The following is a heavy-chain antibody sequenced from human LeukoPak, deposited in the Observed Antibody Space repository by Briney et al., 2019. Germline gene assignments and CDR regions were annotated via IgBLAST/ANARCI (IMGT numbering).Heavy chain of an antibody. J-gene: IGHJ6*03. V-gene: IGHV4-38-2*01. Sequence: SETLSLTCAVSGYSVSISYYWGWIRPPPGKGLEWIGNIYHSGDTYYNPSLRSRVAMSVDTSKNQFSLRLSSVTAADTARYYCARHAVAYSNPDNKYYYMDVWGKGTTVTVSS. D-gene: IGHD4-11*01. CDR3: ARHAVAYSNPDNKYYYMDV. CDR1: GYSVSISYY. CDR2: IYHSGDT.